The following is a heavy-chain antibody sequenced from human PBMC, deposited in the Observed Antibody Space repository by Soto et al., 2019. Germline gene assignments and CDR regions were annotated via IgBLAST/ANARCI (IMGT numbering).Heavy chain of an antibody. J-gene: IGHJ6*02. CDR2: ISGSGGST. V-gene: IGHV3-23*01. D-gene: IGHD3-3*01. CDR3: AKNLRPLRSGYYYYYYGMDV. Sequence: GGSLRLSCAASGFTFSSYAMSWVRQAPGKGLEWVSAISGSGGSTYYADSVKGRFTISRDNSKNTLYLQMNSLRAEDTAVYYCAKNLRPLRSGYYYYYYGMDVWGQGTTVTVSS. CDR1: GFTFSSYA.